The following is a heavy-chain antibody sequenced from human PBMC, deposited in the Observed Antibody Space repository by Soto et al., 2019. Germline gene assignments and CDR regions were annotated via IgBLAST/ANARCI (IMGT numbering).Heavy chain of an antibody. V-gene: IGHV1-2*04. Sequence: ASVKVSCKASGYTFTGYYMHWVRQAPGQGLEWMGWINPNSGGTNYAQKFQGWVTMTRDTSISTAYMGLSRLRSDDTAVYYCARGLRGGVHYDILTGYYSDDAFDIWGQGTMVTVSS. J-gene: IGHJ3*02. CDR2: INPNSGGT. D-gene: IGHD3-9*01. CDR3: ARGLRGGVHYDILTGYYSDDAFDI. CDR1: GYTFTGYY.